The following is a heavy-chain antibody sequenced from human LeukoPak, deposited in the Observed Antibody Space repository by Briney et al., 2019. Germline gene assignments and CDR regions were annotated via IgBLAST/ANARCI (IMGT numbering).Heavy chain of an antibody. CDR1: GGSITSSSYY. V-gene: IGHV4-39*07. Sequence: SETLSLTCSVSGGSITSSSYYWGWIRQSPEKGLEWIGSIYYTGGTHYSPSLKSRVTISVDTSKNQFSLKLSSVTAADTAVYYCARDVTPTYYYGSGSDTRGGMDVWGQGTTVTVSS. D-gene: IGHD3-10*01. J-gene: IGHJ6*02. CDR2: IYYTGGT. CDR3: ARDVTPTYYYGSGSDTRGGMDV.